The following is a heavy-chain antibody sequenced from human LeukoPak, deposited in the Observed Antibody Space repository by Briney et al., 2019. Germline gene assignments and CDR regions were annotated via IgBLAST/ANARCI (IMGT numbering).Heavy chain of an antibody. V-gene: IGHV3-53*05. D-gene: IGHD3-22*01. Sequence: GGSLRLSCAASGFTVSSIHMVWVRQAPGKGLEWVSVTYTGGNSYYADSVKGRFTISRDNSKNTLYLQMNSLRAEDTAVYYCARVQHYYDSSGYYLDAFDIWGQGTMVTVSS. CDR1: GFTVSSIH. CDR2: TYTGGNS. CDR3: ARVQHYYDSSGYYLDAFDI. J-gene: IGHJ3*02.